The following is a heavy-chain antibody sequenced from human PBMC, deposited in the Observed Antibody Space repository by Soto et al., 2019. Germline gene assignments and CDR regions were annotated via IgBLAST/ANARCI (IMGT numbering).Heavy chain of an antibody. CDR3: AKGRDAIGMVDAFEI. CDR2: ISGSRVTT. V-gene: IGHV3-23*01. J-gene: IGHJ3*02. Sequence: EMPLLESGGDLVQPGGALRLSCAASGFTLSNYAMTWVRQAPGKGLEYISAISGSRVTTYYPDSMKGRFTISRDNSKNTLYRQMNSLRAEDTAVYYCAKGRDAIGMVDAFEIWGQGTMVTVSS. CDR1: GFTLSNYA. D-gene: IGHD3-3*01.